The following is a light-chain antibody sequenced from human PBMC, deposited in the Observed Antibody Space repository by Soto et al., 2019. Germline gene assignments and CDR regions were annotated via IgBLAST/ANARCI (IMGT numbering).Light chain of an antibody. CDR2: AAS. V-gene: IGKV1-8*01. J-gene: IGKJ1*01. CDR3: QQYDSYPHT. CDR1: QGISSY. Sequence: AIRMTQSPSSFSASTGDRVTITCRASQGISSYLAWYQQKPGKAPKLLIYAASTLQSGVPSRFSGSGSGTYFTLTSSCLQSEDFATYYWQQYDSYPHTFGRGTKVEIK.